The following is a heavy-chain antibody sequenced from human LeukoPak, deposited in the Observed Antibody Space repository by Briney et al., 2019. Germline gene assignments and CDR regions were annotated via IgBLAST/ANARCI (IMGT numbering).Heavy chain of an antibody. Sequence: PGGSLRLSCAASGFTFSSYAMSWVRQAPGKGLEWVSAISGGGGSTYYADSVKGRFTISRDNSKNTLYLKMNSLRAEDTAIYYCAKDDRIAARPIDYWGQGTLVTVSS. V-gene: IGHV3-23*01. J-gene: IGHJ4*02. CDR3: AKDDRIAARPIDY. CDR2: ISGGGGST. D-gene: IGHD6-6*01. CDR1: GFTFSSYA.